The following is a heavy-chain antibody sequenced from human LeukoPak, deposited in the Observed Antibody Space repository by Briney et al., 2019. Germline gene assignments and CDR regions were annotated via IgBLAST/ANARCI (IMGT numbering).Heavy chain of an antibody. CDR1: GLSFTNAW. CDR3: TTDLGITMIRGVIVY. J-gene: IGHJ4*02. D-gene: IGHD3-10*01. Sequence: GGSLRLSCAASGLSFTNAWMCWVRQAPGKGLEWVGRIKSKGDGETTDYAAPVKGRFTMSRDDSKATLYLQMNSLKAEDTAVYYCTTDLGITMIRGVIVYWGQGTLVIVSS. CDR2: IKSKGDGETT. V-gene: IGHV3-15*01.